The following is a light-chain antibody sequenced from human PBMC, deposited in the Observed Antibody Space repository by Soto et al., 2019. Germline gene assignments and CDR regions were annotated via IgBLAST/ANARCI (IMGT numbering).Light chain of an antibody. V-gene: IGKV3-15*01. CDR1: QSFSSY. CDR2: GAS. CDR3: QQYNNWWT. J-gene: IGKJ1*01. Sequence: EIVLSQSPATLSLSPGERATLSCRASQSFSSYLAWYQQKPGQAPRLLIYGASTRATGIPARFSGSGSGTEFTLTISSLQSEDFAFYYCQQYNNWWTFGQGTKVAIK.